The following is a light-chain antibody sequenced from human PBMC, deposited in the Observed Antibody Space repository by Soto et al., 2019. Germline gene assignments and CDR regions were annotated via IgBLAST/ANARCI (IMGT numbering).Light chain of an antibody. J-gene: IGKJ2*01. CDR1: QSISVI. CDR3: QQSYITPYT. V-gene: IGKV1-39*01. CDR2: AAS. Sequence: DIQMTQSPSSLSASVADTATITCRASQSISVILNWTQQKPGKFPKLLIYAASNLQSGVPSSFSGSGPETDFALTISSLQPEDFATYYCQQSYITPYTFGQGTKLQIK.